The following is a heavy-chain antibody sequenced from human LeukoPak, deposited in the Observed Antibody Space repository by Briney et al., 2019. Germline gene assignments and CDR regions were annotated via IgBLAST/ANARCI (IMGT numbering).Heavy chain of an antibody. Sequence: ASVKVSCKASRYXFTGYYIHWVRQAPGQALQWMGWISGYNGNTNYAQKLQGRVTMTTDTSTSTAYMELGSLRSDDTAVYHCARDFHSSGYYHYFHYWGQGTLVTVSS. V-gene: IGHV1-18*04. CDR1: RYXFTGYY. D-gene: IGHD3-22*01. J-gene: IGHJ4*02. CDR3: ARDFHSSGYYHYFHY. CDR2: ISGYNGNT.